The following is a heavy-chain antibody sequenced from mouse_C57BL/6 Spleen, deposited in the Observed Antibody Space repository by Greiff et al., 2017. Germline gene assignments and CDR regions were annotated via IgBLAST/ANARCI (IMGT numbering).Heavy chain of an antibody. CDR2: IDPSDSYT. V-gene: IGHV1-69*01. Sequence: QVQLQQPGAELVMPGASVKLSCKASGYTFTSYWMHWVKQRPGQGLEWIGEIDPSDSYTNYNQKFKGKSTLTVDKSSSTAYMQLGSLLSDDSAVYYCARYGYGYDGAWFAYWGQGSLVTVSA. D-gene: IGHD2-2*01. CDR3: ARYGYGYDGAWFAY. CDR1: GYTFTSYW. J-gene: IGHJ3*01.